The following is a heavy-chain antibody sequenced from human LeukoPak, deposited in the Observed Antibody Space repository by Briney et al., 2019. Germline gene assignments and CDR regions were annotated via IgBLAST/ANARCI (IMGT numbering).Heavy chain of an antibody. CDR2: IYTSGST. CDR1: GGSISSYY. D-gene: IGHD3-22*01. V-gene: IGHV4-4*07. Sequence: SETLSLTCTVSGGSISSYYWSWIRQPAGKGLEWIGRIYTSGSTNYNPSLKSRVTMSVDTSKNQFSLKLSSVTAADTAVYYCARDYYDSSGSIGGYDYWGQGTLVTVSS. CDR3: ARDYYDSSGSIGGYDY. J-gene: IGHJ4*02.